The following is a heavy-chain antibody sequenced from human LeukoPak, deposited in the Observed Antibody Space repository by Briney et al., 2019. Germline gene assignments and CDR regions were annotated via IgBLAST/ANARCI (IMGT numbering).Heavy chain of an antibody. Sequence: PGGSLRLSCAASGFTFSSYAMHWVRQAPGKGLEWVAVISYDGSNKYYADSVKGRFTISRDNSKNTLYLQMNSLRAEDTAVYYCARDYDRSWPYYYYGMDVWGQGTTVTVSS. CDR2: ISYDGSNK. CDR1: GFTFSSYA. CDR3: ARDYDRSWPYYYYGMDV. D-gene: IGHD6-13*01. V-gene: IGHV3-30-3*01. J-gene: IGHJ6*02.